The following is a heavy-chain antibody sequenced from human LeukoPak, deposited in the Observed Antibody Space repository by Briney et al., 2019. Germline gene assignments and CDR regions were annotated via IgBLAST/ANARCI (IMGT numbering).Heavy chain of an antibody. CDR1: GGSISSGDYY. V-gene: IGHV4-30-4*01. CDR3: ARDVNPGYYYGSGSYTSWFDP. J-gene: IGHJ5*02. CDR2: IYYSGST. D-gene: IGHD3-10*01. Sequence: SQTLSLTCTVSGGSISSGDYYWSWIRQPPGKGLEWIGYIYYSGSTYYNPSLKSRVTISVDTSKNQFSLKLSSVTAADTAVYHCARDVNPGYYYGSGSYTSWFDPWGQGTLVTVSS.